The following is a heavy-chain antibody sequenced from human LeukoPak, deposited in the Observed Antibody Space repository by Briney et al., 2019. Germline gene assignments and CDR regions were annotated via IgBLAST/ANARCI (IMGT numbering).Heavy chain of an antibody. CDR2: IYSGGST. Sequence: GGSLRLSCAASGFTFSSNYMSWVRQAPGKGLEWVSVIYSGGSTYYADSVKGRFTIFRDNSKNTLYLQMNSLRAEDTAVYYCASQLVLPNSYYGMDVWGQGTTVTVSS. J-gene: IGHJ6*01. CDR3: ASQLVLPNSYYGMDV. V-gene: IGHV3-66*02. CDR1: GFTFSSNY.